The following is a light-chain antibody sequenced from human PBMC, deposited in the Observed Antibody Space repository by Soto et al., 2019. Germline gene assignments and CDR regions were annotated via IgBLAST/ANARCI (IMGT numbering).Light chain of an antibody. CDR1: TXDVGGYNF. Sequence: QSVLTQPASVSGSPGQSITISCTGTTXDVGGYNFVSWYQQHPGKAPKLIIYEVSNRPSGVSNRFSGSKSDNTASLTISGLQAEDEADYYCCSYVSSKTYVFGTGTKVTVL. CDR3: CSYVSSKTYV. CDR2: EVS. V-gene: IGLV2-14*01. J-gene: IGLJ1*01.